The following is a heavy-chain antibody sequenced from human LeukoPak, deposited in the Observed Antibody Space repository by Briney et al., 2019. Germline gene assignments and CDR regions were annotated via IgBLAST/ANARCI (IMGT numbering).Heavy chain of an antibody. D-gene: IGHD4-17*01. V-gene: IGHV4-4*07. CDR2: IYTSGST. CDR3: ASGSRHTVSFDF. Sequence: SETLSLTCTVSGGSISSYYWSWIRQPAGKGLEWIGRIYTSGSTNYNPSLKSRVTMSVDTSKNQFSLKLSSVTAADTAVYYCASGSRHTVSFDFWGQGTLVTVSS. CDR1: GGSISSYY. J-gene: IGHJ4*02.